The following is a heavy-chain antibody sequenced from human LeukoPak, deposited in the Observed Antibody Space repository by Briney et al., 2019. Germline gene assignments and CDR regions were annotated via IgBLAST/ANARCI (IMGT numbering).Heavy chain of an antibody. J-gene: IGHJ3*02. D-gene: IGHD4-23*01. CDR3: ARFYGGNSGMLPRATFDI. Sequence: SVKVSCKASGGIFSSYAIGWVRQAPGQGLECMGGIIPLFGTANYAQRFQGRVTITADESTSTAYMELSSLRSDDTAVYYCARFYGGNSGMLPRATFDIWGQGTMVTVSS. CDR2: IIPLFGTA. V-gene: IGHV1-69*01. CDR1: GGIFSSYA.